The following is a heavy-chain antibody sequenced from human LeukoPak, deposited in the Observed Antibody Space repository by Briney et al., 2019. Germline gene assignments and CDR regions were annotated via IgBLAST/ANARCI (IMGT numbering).Heavy chain of an antibody. J-gene: IGHJ5*02. Sequence: GASVKVSCKASGGTFSSYAISWVRQAPGQGLEWMGIINPSGGSTSYAQKFQGRVTMTRDTSTSTVYMELSSLRSEDTAVYYCAREPSVVPAAMDPWGQGTLVTVSS. CDR1: GGTFSSYA. V-gene: IGHV1-46*01. CDR3: AREPSVVPAAMDP. CDR2: INPSGGST. D-gene: IGHD2-2*01.